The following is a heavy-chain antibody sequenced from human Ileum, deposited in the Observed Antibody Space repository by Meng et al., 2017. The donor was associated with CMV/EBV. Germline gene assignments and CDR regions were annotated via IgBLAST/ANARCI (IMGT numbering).Heavy chain of an antibody. D-gene: IGHD1-26*01. CDR1: GFTFSSSN. J-gene: IGHJ4*02. CDR2: ITSGSSI. CDR3: ARYTSTYRDY. V-gene: IGHV3-21*06. Sequence: EVQRGGAGGGLVKTGGSLRLSCAASGFTFSSSNMNWVRQAPGKGLEWVSSITSGSSIFYADSVKGRFTISRDNAKNLFFLQMDSLRADDTAVYYCARYTSTYRDYWGQGTLVTVSS.